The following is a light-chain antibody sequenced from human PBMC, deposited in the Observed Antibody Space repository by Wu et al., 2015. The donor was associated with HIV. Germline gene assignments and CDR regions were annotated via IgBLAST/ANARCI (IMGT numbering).Light chain of an antibody. J-gene: IGKJ5*01. Sequence: EIVMTQSPATLSVSPGERATLSCRASQSISNNLAWYQQKPGQAPRLLFYGTSTRATGIPARFSGSGSGTEFTLTISSMQSEDFAIYYCQHRFNWPLIFGQGTRLEIE. CDR2: GTS. CDR1: QSISNN. V-gene: IGKV3-15*01. CDR3: QHRFNWPLI.